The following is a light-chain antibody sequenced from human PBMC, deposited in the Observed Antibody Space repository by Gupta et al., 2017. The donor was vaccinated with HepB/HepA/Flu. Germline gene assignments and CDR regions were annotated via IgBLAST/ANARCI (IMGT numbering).Light chain of an antibody. J-gene: IGLJ2*01. CDR2: QDS. Sequence: SYELTQPPSVSVSPGQTASITCSGDKLGDKYACWYQQKPGQSPVLVSSQDSKRPSGIPERFYGANSATNANTKIRGAQAVDYSSESCKEWESSPSVFGGGTKLTVL. V-gene: IGLV3-1*01. CDR1: KLGDKY. CDR3: KEWESSPSV.